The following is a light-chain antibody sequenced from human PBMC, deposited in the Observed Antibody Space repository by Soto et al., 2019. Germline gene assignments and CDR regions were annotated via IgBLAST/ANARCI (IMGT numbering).Light chain of an antibody. CDR1: QSVDND. J-gene: IGKJ4*01. CDR2: DAS. V-gene: IGKV3D-15*01. CDR3: QQYNNWPLT. Sequence: EIVMTQSPATLSVSPGDRATLSCRASQSVDNDLAWYQQKPGQLPRLLIYDASTRATGIPARFSGSQSGTEFTLTISSLLSEDFAVYFCQQYNNWPLTFGGGTKVETK.